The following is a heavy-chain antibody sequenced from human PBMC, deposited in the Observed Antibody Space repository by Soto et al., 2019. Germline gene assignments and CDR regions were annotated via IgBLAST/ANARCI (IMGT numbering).Heavy chain of an antibody. V-gene: IGHV2-5*02. Sequence: ESGPTLVNPTQTLTLTCTFSGFSLSTSGVGVGWTRQPPGKALEWLALIYWDDDKRYSPSLKSRLTITKDTSKNQVVLTMTNMDPVDTATYYCAHSGPSITIFGVVPNNWFDPWGQGTLVTVSS. CDR3: AHSGPSITIFGVVPNNWFDP. CDR2: IYWDDDK. J-gene: IGHJ5*02. D-gene: IGHD3-3*01. CDR1: GFSLSTSGVG.